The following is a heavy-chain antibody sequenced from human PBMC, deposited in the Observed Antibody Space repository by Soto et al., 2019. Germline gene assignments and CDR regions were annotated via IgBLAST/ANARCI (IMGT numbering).Heavy chain of an antibody. Sequence: QVQLVQSGGEVKRPGASMKVSCQASGYSCSSYGVSWVRQAPGQGLQWLGWVSADSGKTKYAQILQGRLTLTTDTSTNTDYIELRSLTSDDTAMYYCARDSPYNDFWGGVMESYSYNMDVWGQGTTVIVSS. CDR2: VSADSGKT. J-gene: IGHJ6*02. D-gene: IGHD3-3*01. V-gene: IGHV1-18*01. CDR3: ARDSPYNDFWGGVMESYSYNMDV. CDR1: GYSCSSYG.